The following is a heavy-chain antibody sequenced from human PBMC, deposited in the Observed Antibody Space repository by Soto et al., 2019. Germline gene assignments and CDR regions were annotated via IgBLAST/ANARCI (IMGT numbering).Heavy chain of an antibody. CDR2: ISAYNGNT. CDR3: ARDQRANIVATIQIFSIYYYGIDD. D-gene: IGHD5-12*01. V-gene: IGHV1-18*04. J-gene: IGHJ6*02. CDR1: GYTFTSDG. Sequence: ASVKVSCKASGYTFTSDGISWVRQAPGQGLEWMGWISAYNGNTNYAQKLQGRVTMTTDTSTSTAYMELRSLRSDDTAVYYCARDQRANIVATIQIFSIYYYGIDDWGQGTTVTVSS.